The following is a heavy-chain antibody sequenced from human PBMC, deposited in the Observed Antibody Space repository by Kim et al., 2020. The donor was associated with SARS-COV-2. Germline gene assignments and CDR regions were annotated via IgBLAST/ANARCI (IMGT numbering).Heavy chain of an antibody. CDR3: AREDLLWFGESATYYHYGMDV. V-gene: IGHV1-3*01. CDR2: INADNGNT. Sequence: ASVKVSCKASGYTFTSYAMHWVRQAPGQRLEWMGWINADNGNTKYSQKFQGRVTITRDTSANTAYMELSSLRSEDTAVYYCAREDLLWFGESATYYHYGMDVWGQGTTVTASS. D-gene: IGHD3-10*01. CDR1: GYTFTSYA. J-gene: IGHJ6*02.